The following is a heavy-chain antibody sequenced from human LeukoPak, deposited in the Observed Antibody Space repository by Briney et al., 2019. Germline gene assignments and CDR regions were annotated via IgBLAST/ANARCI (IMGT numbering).Heavy chain of an antibody. CDR2: IYYSGST. CDR1: GGSISSYY. J-gene: IGHJ6*02. V-gene: IGHV4-59*01. CDR3: ARTRSGSLSYYGMDV. Sequence: SETLSLTCTVSGGSISSYYWSWLRQPPGKGLEWIGYIYYSGSTNYNPSLKSRVTISVDTSKNQFSLKLSSVTAADTAVYYCARTRSGSLSYYGMDVWGQGTTVAVSS. D-gene: IGHD1-26*01.